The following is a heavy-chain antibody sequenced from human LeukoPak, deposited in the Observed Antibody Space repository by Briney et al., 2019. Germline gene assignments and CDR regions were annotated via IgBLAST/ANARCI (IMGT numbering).Heavy chain of an antibody. CDR2: ISYDGSNK. V-gene: IGHV3-30*18. Sequence: PGRSLRLSCAASGFTFSSYGMHWVRQAPGKGLVWVAVISYDGSNKYYADSVKGRFTISRDNSKNTLYLQMNSLRAEDTAVCYCAKDVKGGLVIHIIDYWGQGTLVTVSS. D-gene: IGHD3/OR15-3a*01. CDR3: AKDVKGGLVIHIIDY. CDR1: GFTFSSYG. J-gene: IGHJ4*02.